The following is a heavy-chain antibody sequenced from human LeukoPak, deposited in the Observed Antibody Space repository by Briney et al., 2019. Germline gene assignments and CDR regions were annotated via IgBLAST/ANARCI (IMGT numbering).Heavy chain of an antibody. J-gene: IGHJ3*02. CDR2: ISYDGSNK. CDR3: AREGSNDAFDI. D-gene: IGHD2-15*01. V-gene: IGHV3-30-3*01. Sequence: PGGSLRLSCAASGFTFSSYAMHWVRQAPGKGLEWVAVISYDGSNKYYADSMKGRFTISRDNSKNTLYLQMNSLRAEDTAVYYCAREGSNDAFDIWGQGTMVTVSS. CDR1: GFTFSSYA.